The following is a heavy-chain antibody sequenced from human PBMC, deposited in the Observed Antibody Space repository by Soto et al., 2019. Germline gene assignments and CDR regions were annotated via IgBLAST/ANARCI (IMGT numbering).Heavy chain of an antibody. CDR3: AKDQLGFGTKIYYSYGMDV. V-gene: IGHV3-30*18. D-gene: IGHD1-1*01. CDR1: GFTFSSYG. Sequence: QVQLVESGGGVVQPGRSLRLSCAASGFTFSSYGMHWVRQAPGKGLEWVAVISYDGSNKYYADSVKGRFTISRDNSKNXLXXQMNSVRAEETAVYYCAKDQLGFGTKIYYSYGMDVWGQGTTVPVSS. J-gene: IGHJ6*02. CDR2: ISYDGSNK.